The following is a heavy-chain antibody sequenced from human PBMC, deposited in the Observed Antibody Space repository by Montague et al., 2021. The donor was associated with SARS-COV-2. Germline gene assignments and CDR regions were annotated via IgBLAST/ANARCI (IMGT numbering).Heavy chain of an antibody. Sequence: TLSLTCTVSGGSTSSGGYYWGWIRQHPGKGLEWIGYIYYSGSTYYNPSLKSRVTISVDTSKNQFSLKLSSVTAADTAVYYCARAATITMIVVVIDAFDIWGQGTMVTVSS. CDR2: IYYSGST. D-gene: IGHD3-22*01. V-gene: IGHV4-31*03. CDR3: ARAATITMIVVVIDAFDI. J-gene: IGHJ3*02. CDR1: GGSTSSGGYY.